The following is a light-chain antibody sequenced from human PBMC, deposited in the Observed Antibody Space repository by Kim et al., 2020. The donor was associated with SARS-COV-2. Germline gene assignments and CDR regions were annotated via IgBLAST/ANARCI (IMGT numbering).Light chain of an antibody. J-gene: IGLJ2*01. V-gene: IGLV3-19*01. CDR3: NSRDSNDNVV. Sequence: VALGQTVRITCQGDSLRSYYASWYQHRPGQAPILVIYGKNNRPSGIPDRFSGSSSGNTASLTITGTQAGDEADYYCNSRDSNDNVVFGGGTQLTVL. CDR1: SLRSYY. CDR2: GKN.